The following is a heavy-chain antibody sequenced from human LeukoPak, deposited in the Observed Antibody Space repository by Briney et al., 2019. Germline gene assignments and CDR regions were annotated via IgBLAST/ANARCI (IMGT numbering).Heavy chain of an antibody. D-gene: IGHD3-10*01. CDR2: INPNSGGT. Sequence: ASVKVSCKASGYTFTGYYMHWVRQVPGQGLGWMGWINPNSGGTNYAQKFQGRVTMSRDTSISTAYMELSRLRPDDTAVYYCARDTGSLFSYWGQGTLVTVSA. V-gene: IGHV1-2*02. J-gene: IGHJ4*02. CDR3: ARDTGSLFSY. CDR1: GYTFTGYY.